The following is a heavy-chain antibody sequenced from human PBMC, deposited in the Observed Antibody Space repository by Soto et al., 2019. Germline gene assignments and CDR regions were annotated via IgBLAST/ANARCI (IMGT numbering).Heavy chain of an antibody. Sequence: GGSLRLSCAASGSTFSTYNMNWVRQAPGKGLEWLSFITSNSATIYYADSVKGRFTSSRDNAKNSLYLPMNSLRDEDTAVYYCATTEVGYTYNFDYWGQGTLVTVSS. CDR3: ATTEVGYTYNFDY. CDR1: GSTFSTYN. J-gene: IGHJ4*02. CDR2: ITSNSATI. D-gene: IGHD5-18*01. V-gene: IGHV3-48*02.